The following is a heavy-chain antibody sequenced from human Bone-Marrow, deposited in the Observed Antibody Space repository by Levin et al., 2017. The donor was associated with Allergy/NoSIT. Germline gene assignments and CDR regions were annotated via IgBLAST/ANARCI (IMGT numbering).Heavy chain of an antibody. CDR3: ARDGYHPRLDAFDI. CDR1: GDSISSYY. D-gene: IGHD5-12*01. V-gene: IGHV4-59*01. J-gene: IGHJ3*02. Sequence: GSLRLSCTVFGDSISSYYWSWIRQPPGKGLEWIGSADDSGSSNYNPSLKSRVTISVDTSKNQFSLKLTSVIAADTAVYYCARDGYHPRLDAFDIWGRGTMVTVAS. CDR2: ADDSGSS.